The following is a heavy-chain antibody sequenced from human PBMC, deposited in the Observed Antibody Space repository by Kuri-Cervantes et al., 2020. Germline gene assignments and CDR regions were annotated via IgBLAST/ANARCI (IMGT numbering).Heavy chain of an antibody. CDR2: IYHSGST. CDR3: ARDATLSGPPYYFDY. J-gene: IGHJ4*02. V-gene: IGHV4-38-2*02. Sequence: SETLSLTCAVSGYSISSGYYWGWIRQPPGKGLEWIGSIYHSGSTYYNPSLKSRVTISVDTSKNQFSLKLSSVTAADTAVYYCARDATLSGPPYYFDYWGQGILVTVSS. D-gene: IGHD2-15*01. CDR1: GYSISSGYY.